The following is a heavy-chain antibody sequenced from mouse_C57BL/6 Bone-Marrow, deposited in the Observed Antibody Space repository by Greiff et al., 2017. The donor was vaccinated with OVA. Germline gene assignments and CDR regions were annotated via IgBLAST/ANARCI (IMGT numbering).Heavy chain of an antibody. V-gene: IGHV1-64*01. CDR2: IHPNSGST. CDR1: GYTFTSYW. J-gene: IGHJ2*01. D-gene: IGHD1-1*01. CDR3: ARPTEMYFDY. Sequence: VQLQQSGAELVKPGASVKLSCKASGYTFTSYWMHWVKQRPGQGLEWIGMIHPNSGSTNYNEKFKSKATLTVDKSSSTAYMQLSSLTSEDSAVYYCARPTEMYFDYWGQGTTLTVSS.